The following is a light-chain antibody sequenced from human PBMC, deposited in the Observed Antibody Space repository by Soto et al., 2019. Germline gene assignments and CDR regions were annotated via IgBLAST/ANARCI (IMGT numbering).Light chain of an antibody. Sequence: EIVLTQSPGTLSLSPGERATLSCRASQSVSSSYLAWYQQKPGQAPRLLIYGASSRATGIPDRFSGSGSGTDFTLTINRLEPVDFAVYYCQQYGSSALAFGGGAKVEIK. J-gene: IGKJ4*01. V-gene: IGKV3-20*01. CDR2: GAS. CDR3: QQYGSSALA. CDR1: QSVSSSY.